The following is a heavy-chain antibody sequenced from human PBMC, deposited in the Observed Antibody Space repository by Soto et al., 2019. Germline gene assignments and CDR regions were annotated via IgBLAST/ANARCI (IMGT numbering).Heavy chain of an antibody. CDR2: ITPFLGET. V-gene: IGHV1-69*08. CDR1: GGTYSPYT. Sequence: QVQLVQSGAEVKKPGSSVKVSCKSSGGTYSPYTINWVRQALGQGLEWMGRITPFLGETNYGLKFQARTTMPADKATNTADMELRGRRFEATAVYCWARDWASSVSTRSTGSLWGRGTLVTVSS. D-gene: IGHD3-16*01. CDR3: ARDWASSVSTRSTGSL. J-gene: IGHJ4*02.